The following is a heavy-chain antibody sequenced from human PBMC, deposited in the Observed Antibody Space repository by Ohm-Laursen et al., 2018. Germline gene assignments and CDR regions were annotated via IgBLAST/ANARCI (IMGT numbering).Heavy chain of an antibody. Sequence: GSLRLSCAASGFTFGDYAMSWVRQAPGKGLEWVSYTSSSGSTIYYADSVKGRFTISRDNAKNSLYLQMNSLRAEDTAVYYCARVSKQWELLLDGFDIWGQGTMVTVSS. CDR1: GFTFGDYA. V-gene: IGHV3-11*01. CDR3: ARVSKQWELLLDGFDI. CDR2: TSSSGSTI. D-gene: IGHD1-26*01. J-gene: IGHJ3*02.